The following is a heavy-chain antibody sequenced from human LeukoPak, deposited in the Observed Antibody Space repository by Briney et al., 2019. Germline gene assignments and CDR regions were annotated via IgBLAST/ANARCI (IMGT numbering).Heavy chain of an antibody. CDR3: ARGAYGGTFDY. CDR2: INSDGSST. Sequence: PGGSLRLSCAASGFTFSSYWMHWVRQAPGKGLVWVSRINSDGSSTSYADSVKGRFTISRDNAMNTLYLQMNSLRAEDTAVYYCARGAYGGTFDYWRQGTLVTVSS. J-gene: IGHJ4*02. CDR1: GFTFSSYW. V-gene: IGHV3-74*01. D-gene: IGHD4-23*01.